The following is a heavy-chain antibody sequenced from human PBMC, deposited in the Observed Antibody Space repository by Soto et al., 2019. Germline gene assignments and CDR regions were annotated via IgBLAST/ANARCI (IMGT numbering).Heavy chain of an antibody. CDR3: PRSTPGNPFDI. CDR1: GFSFTSYT. Sequence: GGSLRLSCAASGFSFTSYTMNWVRQAPGKGLEWVASISAGGRSIYYADSLKGRSTVSRDNAKSSLYLQMNSLRAEDTMVHHPPRSTPGNPFDIWGQGTMVTVSS. CDR2: ISAGGRSI. V-gene: IGHV3-21*01. D-gene: IGHD3-10*01. J-gene: IGHJ3*02.